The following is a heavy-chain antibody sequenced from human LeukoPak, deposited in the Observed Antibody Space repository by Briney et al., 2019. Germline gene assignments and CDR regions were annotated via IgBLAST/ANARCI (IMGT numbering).Heavy chain of an antibody. CDR1: GFTFSSYG. J-gene: IGHJ4*02. CDR3: AKDRGGYRASGVCSYFDY. Sequence: GRSLRLSCAASGFTFSSYGMHWVRQAPGKGLGWVAVISYDGSNKYYADSVKGRFTISRDNSKNTLYVQMNSLRAEDTAVYYCAKDRGGYRASGVCSYFDYWGQGTLVTVSS. CDR2: ISYDGSNK. D-gene: IGHD2-8*01. V-gene: IGHV3-30*18.